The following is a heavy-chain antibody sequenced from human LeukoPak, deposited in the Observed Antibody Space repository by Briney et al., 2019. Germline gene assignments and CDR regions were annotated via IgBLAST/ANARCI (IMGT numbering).Heavy chain of an antibody. CDR2: IHPSGNT. CDR3: ARGPPPDFDY. CDR1: GDSISSYY. V-gene: IGHV4-4*07. J-gene: IGHJ4*02. Sequence: SETLSLTCTVSGDSISSYYWSWIRQPAGKGLEWIGRIHPSGNTNYNPSLKSRVTLSVDTSKNLFSPSLSSVTAADTAVYYCARGPPPDFDYWGQGTLVTVSS.